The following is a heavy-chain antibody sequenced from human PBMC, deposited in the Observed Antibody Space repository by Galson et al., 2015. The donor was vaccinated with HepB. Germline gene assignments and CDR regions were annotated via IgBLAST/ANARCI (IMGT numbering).Heavy chain of an antibody. CDR2: IYFSGST. D-gene: IGHD4/OR15-4a*01. CDR3: ARDEEGGVLMTYGMDV. V-gene: IGHV4-39*07. Sequence: SETLSLTCTVSGGSISSSSYYWGWIRQPPGKGLEWIGSIYFSGSTYYNPSLKSRVTISVDTSKNQFSLKLSSVTAADTAVYYCARDEEGGVLMTYGMDVWGQGTTATVSS. J-gene: IGHJ6*02. CDR1: GGSISSSSYY.